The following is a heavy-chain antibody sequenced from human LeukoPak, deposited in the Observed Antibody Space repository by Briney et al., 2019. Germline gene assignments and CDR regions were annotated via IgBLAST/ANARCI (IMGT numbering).Heavy chain of an antibody. D-gene: IGHD1-7*01. Sequence: SETLSLTCTVSGGSISSSSYYWGWIRQPPGKGLEWIGSIYYSGSTYYNPSLKSRVTISVDTSKNQFSLKLSSVTAADTAVYYCARVTGTHTNKFDYWGQGTLVTVSS. J-gene: IGHJ4*02. CDR1: GGSISSSSYY. CDR3: ARVTGTHTNKFDY. CDR2: IYYSGST. V-gene: IGHV4-39*01.